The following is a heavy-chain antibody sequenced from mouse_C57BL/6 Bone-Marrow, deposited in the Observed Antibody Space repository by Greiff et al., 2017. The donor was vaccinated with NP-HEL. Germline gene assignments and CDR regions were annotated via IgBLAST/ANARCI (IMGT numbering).Heavy chain of an antibody. CDR1: GYSFTDYN. V-gene: IGHV1-39*01. Sequence: EVQLVESGPELVKPGASVKISCKASGYSFTDYNMNWVKQSNGKSLEWIGVINPNYGTTSYNQKFKGKATLTVDQSSSTAYMPLNSLTSEDSAVYYCARPLYGYDPAWFAYWGQGTLVTVSA. CDR3: ARPLYGYDPAWFAY. J-gene: IGHJ3*01. D-gene: IGHD2-2*01. CDR2: INPNYGTT.